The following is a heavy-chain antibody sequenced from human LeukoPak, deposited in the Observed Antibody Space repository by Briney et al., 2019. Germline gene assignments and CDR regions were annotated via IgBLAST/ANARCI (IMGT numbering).Heavy chain of an antibody. CDR2: IKEDGSEK. J-gene: IGHJ4*02. Sequence: GGSLSLSCVACAFSFTTYWMSWVRQAPGKGLEWVANIKEDGSEKYYVDSMKGRFTISRDNAKNSLYLQMNSLRAEDTAVYYCARLGTAEGTLEDYWGQGTLVTVSS. CDR1: AFSFTTYW. V-gene: IGHV3-7*01. CDR3: ARLGTAEGTLEDY. D-gene: IGHD6-13*01.